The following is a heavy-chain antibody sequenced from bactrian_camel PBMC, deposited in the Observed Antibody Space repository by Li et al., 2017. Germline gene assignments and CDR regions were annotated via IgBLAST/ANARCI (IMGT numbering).Heavy chain of an antibody. Sequence: VQLVESGGGLVQPGGSLRLSCAASGFAFRDSSMFWVRQGPGKALEWVAASIGGPYSTTYYADSVKGRFTISQDNSDGTLFLQMNNLQPEDTGMFYCAADRGHSPVITAINCGLRTEDYNFWGQGTQVTVS. V-gene: IGHV3S40*01. D-gene: IGHD2*01. CDR2: SIGGPYSTT. J-gene: IGHJ4*01. CDR1: GFAFRDSS. CDR3: AADRGHSPVITAINCGLRTEDYNF.